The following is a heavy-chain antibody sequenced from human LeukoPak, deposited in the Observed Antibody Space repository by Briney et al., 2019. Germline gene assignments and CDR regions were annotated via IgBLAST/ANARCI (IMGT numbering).Heavy chain of an antibody. Sequence: SVKVSCKASGGTFSSYAISWVRQAPGQGLEWMGGIIPIFGTANYAQKFQGRVTITADESTSTAYMELSSLRSEDTAVYYCARDLPAAGAFDIWGQGTMVTVSS. CDR1: GGTFSSYA. CDR2: IIPIFGTA. D-gene: IGHD6-25*01. V-gene: IGHV1-69*01. J-gene: IGHJ3*02. CDR3: ARDLPAAGAFDI.